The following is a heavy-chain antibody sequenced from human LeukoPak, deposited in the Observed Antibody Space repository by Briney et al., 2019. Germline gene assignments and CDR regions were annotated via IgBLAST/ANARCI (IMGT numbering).Heavy chain of an antibody. CDR1: GYTFSSHG. Sequence: ASVKVSCKASGYTFSSHGISWVRQAPGQGPEWMGWIGAYNGNTNYAQKLQGRVTMTTDTSTSTAYMELRSLRSDDTAVYYCARVTDLERYYYGSGSDYWGQGTLVTVSS. CDR3: ARVTDLERYYYGSGSDY. CDR2: IGAYNGNT. V-gene: IGHV1-18*01. D-gene: IGHD3-10*01. J-gene: IGHJ4*02.